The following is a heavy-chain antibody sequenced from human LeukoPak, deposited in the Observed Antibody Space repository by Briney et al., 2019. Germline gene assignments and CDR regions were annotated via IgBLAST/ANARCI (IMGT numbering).Heavy chain of an antibody. D-gene: IGHD1-7*01. CDR2: IHGGADIP. V-gene: IGHV3-23*01. J-gene: IGHJ3*02. Sequence: AESGRLACRAAGFTLSLYDMAWVRPVQKKGLEWVSSIHGGADIPSYADSVKGRFTNSRDNSKNTLFLEMNSLRGEDTAVYYCGRDPNGNYIGAFEMWGAGTKVTVSS. CDR3: GRDPNGNYIGAFEM. CDR1: GFTLSLYD.